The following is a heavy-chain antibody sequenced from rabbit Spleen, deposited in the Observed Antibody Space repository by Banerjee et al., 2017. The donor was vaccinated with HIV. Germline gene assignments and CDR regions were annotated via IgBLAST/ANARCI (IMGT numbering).Heavy chain of an antibody. V-gene: IGHV1S40*01. CDR3: ARNYVNAFDP. J-gene: IGHJ2*01. CDR2: IYADSSGST. D-gene: IGHD1-1*01. Sequence: QSLEESGGDLVKPGASLTLTCTASGFSFSSSYYMCWVRQAPGKGLECIACIYADSSGSTYYANWAKGRFTISRTSSTTVTLEMTSLTAADTATYFCARNYVNAFDPWGQGTLVTVS. CDR1: GFSFSSSYY.